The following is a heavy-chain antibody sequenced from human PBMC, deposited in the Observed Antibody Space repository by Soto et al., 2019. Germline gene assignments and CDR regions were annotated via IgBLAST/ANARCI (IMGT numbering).Heavy chain of an antibody. CDR3: TRLGIAAAGTDY. CDR2: IRSKAKSYET. Sequence: VQLVESGGGLVQPGGSLKLSCEASGFTFSGSAMHWVRQASGTGLGWVGRIRSKAKSYETVYAASVKGRFTISRDYSKNTAYLKLNSLKAEYTAVYYFTRLGIAAAGTDYWGQGTLVTGSS. J-gene: IGHJ4*02. V-gene: IGHV3-73*02. CDR1: GFTFSGSA. D-gene: IGHD6-13*01.